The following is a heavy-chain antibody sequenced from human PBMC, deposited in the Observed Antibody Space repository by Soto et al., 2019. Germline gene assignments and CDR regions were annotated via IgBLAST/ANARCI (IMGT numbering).Heavy chain of an antibody. CDR3: ARGLSVTLFDN. J-gene: IGHJ4*02. Sequence: QVQLQESGPGLVKPSQTLSLTCTVSGGSISTGGYYWTWIRQHPGKGLEGIGYIYYSGGNYYNPSRKIRVTISVDTSKNQFSLKLSSVTAADTAVYYCARGLSVTLFDNWGQGTMVTVSS. CDR2: IYYSGGN. D-gene: IGHD4-17*01. V-gene: IGHV4-31*03. CDR1: GGSISTGGYY.